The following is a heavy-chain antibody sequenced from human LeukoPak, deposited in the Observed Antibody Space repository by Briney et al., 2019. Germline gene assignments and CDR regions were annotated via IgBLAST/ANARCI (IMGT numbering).Heavy chain of an antibody. V-gene: IGHV6-1*01. CDR3: ARGKYTSFDN. J-gene: IGHJ4*02. Sequence: SQTLSLTCAISVDNIFTNNVAWNWIRQSPSRGLEWLGRTYYRSKWSFDYAVSVKSRITINADTSKNQFSLQLSSVTPEDTAVYYCARGKYTSFDNWGQGTLVTVSS. CDR2: TYYRSKWSF. D-gene: IGHD2-2*01. CDR1: VDNIFTNNVA.